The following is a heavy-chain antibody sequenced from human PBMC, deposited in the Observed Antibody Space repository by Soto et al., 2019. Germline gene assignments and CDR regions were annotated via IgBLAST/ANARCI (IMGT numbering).Heavy chain of an antibody. Sequence: SETLSLTCTVSGGSISSGGDFWSWIRQHPGKGLEWIGFIYYSGSTYYNPSLKSRVTISVDTSKNQFSLKLSSVTAADTAVYYCARGLGYYYGMDVWGQGTTVTVSS. CDR3: ARGLGYYYGMDV. CDR2: IYYSGST. J-gene: IGHJ6*02. CDR1: GGSISSGGDF. V-gene: IGHV4-39*01.